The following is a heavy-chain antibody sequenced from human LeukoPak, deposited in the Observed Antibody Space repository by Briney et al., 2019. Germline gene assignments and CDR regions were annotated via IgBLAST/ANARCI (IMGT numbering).Heavy chain of an antibody. CDR1: GGSFSGYY. J-gene: IGHJ4*02. CDR3: ARGHPDHIVVVVAATYTKLYYFDY. Sequence: PSETLSLTCAVYGGSFSGYYWSWIRQPPGKGLEWMGEINHSGSTNYNPSLQSRVTISVDTSKNQFSLKLSSVTAADTAVYYCARGHPDHIVVVVAATYTKLYYFDYWGQGTLVTVSS. D-gene: IGHD2-15*01. CDR2: INHSGST. V-gene: IGHV4-34*01.